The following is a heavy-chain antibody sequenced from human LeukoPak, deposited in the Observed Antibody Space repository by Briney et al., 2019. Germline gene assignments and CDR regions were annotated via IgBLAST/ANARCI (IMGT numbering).Heavy chain of an antibody. J-gene: IGHJ4*02. Sequence: ASVKVSCKASGYTFTNSYIHWVRQAPGQGLEWMGGIIPIFGTTNYARKFRGRVTLTADKSTRTAYMELSSLRSEDTAVYYCARDNDSRDPPHFDYWGQGTLVTVSS. CDR1: GYTFTNSY. V-gene: IGHV1-69*06. D-gene: IGHD3-16*01. CDR2: IIPIFGTT. CDR3: ARDNDSRDPPHFDY.